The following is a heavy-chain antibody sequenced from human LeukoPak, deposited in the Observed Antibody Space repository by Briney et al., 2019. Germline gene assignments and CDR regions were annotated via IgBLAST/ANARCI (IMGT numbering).Heavy chain of an antibody. Sequence: GGSLRLSCAASGFTFSSYSMNWVRQAPGKGLEWVSSISSSSSYISYADSVKGRFTISRDNSKNTLYLQMNSLRAEDTAVYYCARGNIWFGELLYEYYYYYMDVWGKGTTVTVSS. J-gene: IGHJ6*03. CDR1: GFTFSSYS. V-gene: IGHV3-21*01. CDR3: ARGNIWFGELLYEYYYYYMDV. CDR2: ISSSSSYI. D-gene: IGHD3-10*01.